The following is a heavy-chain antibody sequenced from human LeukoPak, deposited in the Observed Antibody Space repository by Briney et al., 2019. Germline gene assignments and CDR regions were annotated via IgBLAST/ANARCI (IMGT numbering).Heavy chain of an antibody. J-gene: IGHJ6*03. D-gene: IGHD2-15*01. V-gene: IGHV3-48*01. CDR3: AREDGYCSGGNCYNWYYMVV. Sequence: PGGSLRLSCAPSGFTLSHYSLNWVRQAPGKGLEWVSYIRNSDSTIYYADSVRGRFTISRDNAKNSLYLQMNSLRAEDTAVYYCAREDGYCSGGNCYNWYYMVVWRKGTTVTVSS. CDR2: IRNSDSTI. CDR1: GFTLSHYS.